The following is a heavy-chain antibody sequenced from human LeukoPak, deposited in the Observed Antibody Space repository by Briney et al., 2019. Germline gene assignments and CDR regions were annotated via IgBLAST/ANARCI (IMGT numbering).Heavy chain of an antibody. CDR3: ARGIAARP. CDR1: GGSISSSSYY. D-gene: IGHD6-6*01. Sequence: PSETLSLTCTVSGGSISSSSYYWGWIRQPPGKGLEWIGSIYYSGSTYYNPSLKSRVTISVDTSKNQFSLKLSSVTAADTAVYYCARGIAARPWGQGTLVTVSS. CDR2: IYYSGST. V-gene: IGHV4-39*07. J-gene: IGHJ5*02.